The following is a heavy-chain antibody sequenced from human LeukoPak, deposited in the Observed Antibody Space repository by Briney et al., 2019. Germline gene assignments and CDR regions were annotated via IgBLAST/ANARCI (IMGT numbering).Heavy chain of an antibody. CDR3: AKIPHYDFWSGYYYFDF. J-gene: IGHJ4*02. D-gene: IGHD3-3*01. CDR2: ISGTGAST. V-gene: IGHV3-23*01. CDR1: GFTFSSYA. Sequence: PGGSLRLSCAASGFTFSSYAMSWVRQAPGKGLEWVSSISGTGASTYYAESVKGRFTISRDNSKQTLYLQMNSLRAEDTAVYYCAKIPHYDFWSGYYYFDFWGQGTLVTVSS.